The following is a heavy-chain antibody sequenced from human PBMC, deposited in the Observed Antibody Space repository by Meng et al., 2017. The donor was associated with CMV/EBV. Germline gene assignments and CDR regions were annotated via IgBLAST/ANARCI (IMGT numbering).Heavy chain of an antibody. CDR3: ARVLRSGYYYYGMDV. CDR1: GGSVSSGSYY. CDR2: IYYSGST. J-gene: IGHJ6*02. Sequence: SETLSLTCTVSGGSVSSGSYYWSWIRQPPGKGQEWIGYIYYSGSTNYNPSLKSRVTISVDTSKNQFSLKLSSVTAADTAVYYCARVLRSGYYYYGMDVWGQGTTVTVSS. D-gene: IGHD3-3*01. V-gene: IGHV4-61*01.